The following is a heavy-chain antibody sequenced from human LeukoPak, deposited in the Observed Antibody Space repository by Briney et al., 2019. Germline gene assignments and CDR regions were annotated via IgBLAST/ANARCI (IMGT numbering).Heavy chain of an antibody. CDR2: IYHSGST. J-gene: IGHJ4*02. V-gene: IGHV4-59*01. CDR3: ATGYSSTWYYFDY. Sequence: SETLSLTCTVSGDSISSYYWSWVRQPPGKRLEWIGYIYHSGSTNYNPSLKSRVTISADTSKYQFSLKPSSVTAADMAVYYCATGYSSTWYYFDYWGQGTLVTVSS. CDR1: GDSISSYY. D-gene: IGHD6-13*01.